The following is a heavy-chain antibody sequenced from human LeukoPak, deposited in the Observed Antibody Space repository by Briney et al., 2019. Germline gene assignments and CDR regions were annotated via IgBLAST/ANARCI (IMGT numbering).Heavy chain of an antibody. CDR3: AKYGSGGSSFDY. D-gene: IGHD2-15*01. CDR1: GFIFSSYG. J-gene: IGHJ4*02. V-gene: IGHV3-30*02. CDR2: IPSDGGDK. Sequence: SGGSLRLSCAASGFIFSSYGMNWVRQAPGKGLEWVAFIPSDGGDKYYADPVKGRFTIFRDNSRNTLYLQMNSLRAEDTAVYYCAKYGSGGSSFDYWGQGTLVTVSS.